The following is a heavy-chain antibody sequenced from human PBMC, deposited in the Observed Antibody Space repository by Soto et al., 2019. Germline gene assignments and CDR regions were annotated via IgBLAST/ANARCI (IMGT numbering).Heavy chain of an antibody. CDR1: GYTFINYA. Sequence: ASVKVSCKASGYTFINYAMHWVRQAPGQRLEWMGWINVGNGKTKYAQKFQDRVTITTDTSASTGYMELRSLKSEDTAMYYCARDRLRGYDSSGFYSWGQGTMVTVSS. CDR3: ARDRLRGYDSSGFYS. V-gene: IGHV1-3*01. D-gene: IGHD3-22*01. CDR2: INVGNGKT. J-gene: IGHJ4*02.